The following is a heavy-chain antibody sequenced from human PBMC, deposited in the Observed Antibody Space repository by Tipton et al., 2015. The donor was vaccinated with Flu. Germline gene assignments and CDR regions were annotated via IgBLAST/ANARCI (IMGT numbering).Heavy chain of an antibody. CDR2: ISHSGRT. J-gene: IGHJ4*02. CDR3: ARSTYYYGSGSSDY. D-gene: IGHD3-10*01. CDR1: DYSISSGYY. V-gene: IGHV4-38-2*02. Sequence: LRLSCTVSDYSISSGYYWGWIRQPPGKGLEWIGRISHSGRTYYNPSLKSRVTISVDTAKNQFSQRLSSVTAADTAVYYCARSTYYYGSGSSDYWGQGTLVTVSS.